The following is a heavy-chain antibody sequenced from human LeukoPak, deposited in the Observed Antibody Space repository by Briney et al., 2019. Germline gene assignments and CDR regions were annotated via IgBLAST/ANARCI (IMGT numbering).Heavy chain of an antibody. D-gene: IGHD2-2*01. CDR1: GYTFTSYG. Sequence: SVKVSCKASGYTFTSYGISWVRQAPGQGLEWMGGIIPIFGTANYAQKFQGRVTITADESTSTAYMELSSLRSEDTAVYYCARSHNQIWVPAATGYFDYWGQGTLVTVSS. V-gene: IGHV1-69*13. CDR3: ARSHNQIWVPAATGYFDY. CDR2: IIPIFGTA. J-gene: IGHJ4*02.